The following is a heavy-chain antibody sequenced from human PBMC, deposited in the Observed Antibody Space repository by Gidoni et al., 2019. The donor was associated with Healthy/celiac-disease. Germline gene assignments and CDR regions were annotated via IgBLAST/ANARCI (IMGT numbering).Heavy chain of an antibody. CDR1: GFTFSSYS. CDR2: ISSSSSYI. CDR3: ARDVSPLYYYYGMDV. V-gene: IGHV3-21*01. Sequence: EVQLVESGGGLVKPGGSLRLSCAASGFTFSSYSMNWVRQAPGKGLEWVSSISSSSSYIYYADSVKGRFTISRDNAKNSLYLQMNSRRAEDTAVYYCARDVSPLYYYYGMDVWGKGTTVTVSS. J-gene: IGHJ6*04.